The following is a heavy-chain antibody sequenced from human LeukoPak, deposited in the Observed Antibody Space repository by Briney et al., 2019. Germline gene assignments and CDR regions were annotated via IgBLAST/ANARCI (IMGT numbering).Heavy chain of an antibody. D-gene: IGHD6-13*01. CDR1: GFTFSNYW. CDR2: INQDGSER. Sequence: GGSLRLSCAASGFTFSNYWMSWVRQAPGKGLEWVANINQDGSERFYVDFVKGRFTISRDNADNSMYLQMNSLRAEDTAVYYCGRVIAGAIDYWGQGTLVTVSS. V-gene: IGHV3-7*01. CDR3: GRVIAGAIDY. J-gene: IGHJ4*02.